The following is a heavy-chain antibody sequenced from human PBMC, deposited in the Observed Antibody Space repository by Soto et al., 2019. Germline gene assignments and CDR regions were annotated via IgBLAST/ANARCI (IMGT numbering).Heavy chain of an antibody. CDR1: GGSINSYF. D-gene: IGHD3-10*01. Sequence: LSLTCTVSGGSINSYFWSWIRQSPGKGLEWIGHIYYSGSTSYSPSLKSRVSISVDTSKNQFSLEVHSVTAADTAVYYCARAGTNMVQFDYWGQGTRVTVSA. CDR2: IYYSGST. J-gene: IGHJ4*02. CDR3: ARAGTNMVQFDY. V-gene: IGHV4-59*01.